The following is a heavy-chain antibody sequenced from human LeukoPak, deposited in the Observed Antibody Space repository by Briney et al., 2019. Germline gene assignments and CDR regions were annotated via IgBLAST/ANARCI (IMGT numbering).Heavy chain of an antibody. CDR1: GYTFTGYY. Sequence: ASVKVSCKASGYTFTGYYMHWVRQAPGQGLEWMGWINPNSGGTNYAQKFQGRVTMTRDTSISTAYMELSRLRSDDTAVYYCARDQRYYDFWSGYSSEYWGQGTLVTVSS. J-gene: IGHJ4*02. D-gene: IGHD3-3*01. CDR2: INPNSGGT. CDR3: ARDQRYYDFWSGYSSEY. V-gene: IGHV1-2*02.